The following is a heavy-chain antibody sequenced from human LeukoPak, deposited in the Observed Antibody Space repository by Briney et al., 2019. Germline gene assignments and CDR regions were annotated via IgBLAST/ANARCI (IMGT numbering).Heavy chain of an antibody. D-gene: IGHD3-22*01. Sequence: SETLSLTCTVSGGSISSYYWSWIRQPPGKGLEWIGYIYYSGSTNYNPSLKSRVTISVDTSKNQFSLKLSSVTAADTAVYYCARTSHAPYYYDSSGYYPFDYWGQRTLVTVSS. CDR2: IYYSGST. V-gene: IGHV4-59*08. CDR1: GGSISSYY. J-gene: IGHJ4*02. CDR3: ARTSHAPYYYDSSGYYPFDY.